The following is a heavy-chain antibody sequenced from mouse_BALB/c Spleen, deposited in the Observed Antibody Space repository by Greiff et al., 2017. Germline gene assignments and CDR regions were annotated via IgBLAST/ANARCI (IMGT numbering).Heavy chain of an antibody. J-gene: IGHJ4*01. Sequence: DVMLVESGGGLVKPGGSLKLSCAASGFTFSSYAMSWVRQTPEKRLEWVASISSGGSTYYPDSVKGRFTISRDNARNILYLQMSSLRSEDTAMYYCAREDDGDAMDYWGQGTSVTVSS. V-gene: IGHV5-6-5*01. CDR2: ISSGGST. CDR3: AREDDGDAMDY. D-gene: IGHD2-12*01. CDR1: GFTFSSYA.